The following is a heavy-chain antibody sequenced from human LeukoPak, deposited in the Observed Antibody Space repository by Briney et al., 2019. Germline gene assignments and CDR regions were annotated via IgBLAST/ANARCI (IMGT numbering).Heavy chain of an antibody. J-gene: IGHJ3*02. CDR2: INHSGST. D-gene: IGHD5-12*01. Sequence: SETLSLTCAVYGGSFSGYYWSWIRQPPGKGLEWIGEINHSGSTNYNPSLKSRVTISVDTSKNQFSLKLSSVTAADTAVYYCARHGRPGYGGYENAFDIWGQGTMVTVSS. CDR1: GGSFSGYY. V-gene: IGHV4-34*01. CDR3: ARHGRPGYGGYENAFDI.